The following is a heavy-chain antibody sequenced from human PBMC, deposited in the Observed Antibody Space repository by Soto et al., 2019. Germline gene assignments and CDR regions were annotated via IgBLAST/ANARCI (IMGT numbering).Heavy chain of an antibody. CDR1: GFTFSSYA. V-gene: IGHV3-23*01. CDR2: ISGSGGST. D-gene: IGHD3-16*01. CDR3: AKSLLGGSRTSYYYYYMDV. J-gene: IGHJ6*03. Sequence: PGGSLRLSCAASGFTFSSYAMSWVRQAPGKGLEWVSAISGSGGSTYYADTVKGRFTISRDNSKNTLYLQMNNLRAEDTAVYYCAKSLLGGSRTSYYYYYMDVWGKGTTVTVSS.